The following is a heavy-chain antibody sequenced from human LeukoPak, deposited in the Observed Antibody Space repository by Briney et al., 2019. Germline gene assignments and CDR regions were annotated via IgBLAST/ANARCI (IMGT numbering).Heavy chain of an antibody. CDR1: GYSFTNYW. Sequence: GESLKISCKGSGYSFTNYWIGWGRQMPGKGLEWMGIIYPGDSDTRYSPSFEGQVTISADKSISTAYLQWSSLKASDTAMYYCARPSDGYTPYYFDYWGQGTLVTVSS. CDR2: IYPGDSDT. D-gene: IGHD5-24*01. J-gene: IGHJ4*02. CDR3: ARPSDGYTPYYFDY. V-gene: IGHV5-51*01.